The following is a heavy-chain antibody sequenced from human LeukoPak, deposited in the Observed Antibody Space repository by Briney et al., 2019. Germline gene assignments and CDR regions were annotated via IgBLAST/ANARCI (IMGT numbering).Heavy chain of an antibody. J-gene: IGHJ4*02. D-gene: IGHD6-19*01. Sequence: KPGASVKVSCKASGYTFTSYGISWVRQAPGQGLEWMGWISAYNGNTNYAQKLQGRVTMTTDTSTSTAYMELRSLRSDDTAVYYCARDRPSKQWLAPFDYWGQGTLVTVSS. CDR2: ISAYNGNT. CDR3: ARDRPSKQWLAPFDY. CDR1: GYTFTSYG. V-gene: IGHV1-18*01.